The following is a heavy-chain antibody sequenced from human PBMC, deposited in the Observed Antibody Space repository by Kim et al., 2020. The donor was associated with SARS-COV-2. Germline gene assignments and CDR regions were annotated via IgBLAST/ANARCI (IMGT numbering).Heavy chain of an antibody. CDR1: GFTFSSYW. J-gene: IGHJ4*02. CDR3: ARDRSNYYGSGSSFDY. CDR2: INSDGSST. V-gene: IGHV3-74*01. D-gene: IGHD3-10*01. Sequence: GGSLRLSCAASGFTFSSYWMHWVRQAPGKGLVWVSRINSDGSSTSYADSVKGRFTISRDNAKNTLYLQMNSLRTEDTAVYYCARDRSNYYGSGSSFDYWGQGTLVTVSS.